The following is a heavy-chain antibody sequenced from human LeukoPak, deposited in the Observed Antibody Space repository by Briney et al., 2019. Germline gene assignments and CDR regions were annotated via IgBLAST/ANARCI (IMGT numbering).Heavy chain of an antibody. CDR3: ARTNYYDSSGYRRVDY. CDR2: IYHSGST. D-gene: IGHD3-22*01. Sequence: SETLSLTCTVSGGSISSYYWSWIRQPPGKGLEWIGSIYHSGSTYYNPSLKSRVTISVDMSKNQFSLKLSSVTAADTAVYYCARTNYYDSSGYRRVDYWGQGTLVTVSS. V-gene: IGHV4-59*08. CDR1: GGSISSYY. J-gene: IGHJ4*02.